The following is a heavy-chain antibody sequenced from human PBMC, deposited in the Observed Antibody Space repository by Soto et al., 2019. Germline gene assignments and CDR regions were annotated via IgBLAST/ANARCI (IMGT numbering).Heavy chain of an antibody. CDR2: TNPKSGFT. CDR3: ARTDGDLDY. Sequence: QVQLVQSGAEVKKPGASVKVSCKASGYTFTRYDINWVRQAPGQGLEWMGWTNPKSGFTGSAQKFQGRITMTRDSSISTAYMELTSLSAEDAAVYYCARTDGDLDYWGQGTLVTVSS. D-gene: IGHD4-17*01. CDR1: GYTFTRYD. J-gene: IGHJ4*02. V-gene: IGHV1-8*01.